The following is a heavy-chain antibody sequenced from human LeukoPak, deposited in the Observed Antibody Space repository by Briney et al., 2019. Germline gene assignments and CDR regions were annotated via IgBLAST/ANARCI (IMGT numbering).Heavy chain of an antibody. CDR1: GGTFSSYA. J-gene: IGHJ5*02. D-gene: IGHD4-17*01. CDR2: MNPNSGNT. Sequence: ASVKVSCKASGGTFSSYAISWVRQATGQGLEWMGWMNPNSGNTGYAQKFQGRVTITRNTSISTAYMELSSLRSEDTAVYYCARAWGKDYGDYGWFDPWGQGTLVTVSS. V-gene: IGHV1-8*03. CDR3: ARAWGKDYGDYGWFDP.